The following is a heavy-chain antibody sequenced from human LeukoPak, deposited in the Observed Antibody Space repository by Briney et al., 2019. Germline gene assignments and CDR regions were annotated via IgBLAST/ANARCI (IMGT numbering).Heavy chain of an antibody. V-gene: IGHV3-30-3*01. CDR3: ARGDWFDP. CDR2: ISYDGSNK. J-gene: IGHJ5*02. Sequence: PGGPLRLSCAASGFTFSSYAMHWVRQAPGKGLEWVAVISYDGSNKYCADSVKGRFTISRDNSKNTLYLQMNSLRAEDTAVYYCARGDWFDPWGQGTLVTVSS. CDR1: GFTFSSYA.